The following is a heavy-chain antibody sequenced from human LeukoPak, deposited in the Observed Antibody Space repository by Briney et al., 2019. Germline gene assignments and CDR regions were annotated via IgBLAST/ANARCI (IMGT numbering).Heavy chain of an antibody. CDR3: ARGYYYDSSAYYPEY. CDR2: ISYDGSNK. D-gene: IGHD3-22*01. Sequence: PGGSLRLSCAASGFTFSSYGMHWVRQAPGKGLEWVAVISYDGSNKYYVDSVKGRFTISRDNSKNTLYLQMNSLRAEDTAVYYCARGYYYDSSAYYPEYWGQGTLVTVSS. CDR1: GFTFSSYG. J-gene: IGHJ4*02. V-gene: IGHV3-30*03.